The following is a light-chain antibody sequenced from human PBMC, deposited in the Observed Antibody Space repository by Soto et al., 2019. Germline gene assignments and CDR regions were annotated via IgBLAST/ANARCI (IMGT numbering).Light chain of an antibody. V-gene: IGKV1-12*01. Sequence: DIQMTQSPSSVSASVGDRVTITCRASQNTRTCLDWYQQKSLKGPEFLFYTTSTLESGIPSRLSGSGSGTHFTLTMSNLQPEDFASYHCQQANSFPRCTFGQGTKVEIK. J-gene: IGKJ1*01. CDR1: QNTRTC. CDR3: QQANSFPRCT. CDR2: TTS.